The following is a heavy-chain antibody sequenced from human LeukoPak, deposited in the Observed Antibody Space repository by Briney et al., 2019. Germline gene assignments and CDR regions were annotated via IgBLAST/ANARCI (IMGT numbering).Heavy chain of an antibody. CDR1: GFTFSSYA. Sequence: PGGSLRLSCAASGFTFSSYAMSWVRQAPGKGLEWVSAISGSGGSTYYADSVKGRFTISRDNSKNTLYLQMNSLRAEDTAVYYCAKENYDFWSGEAYYFDYWGQGTLVTVS. CDR2: ISGSGGST. J-gene: IGHJ4*02. D-gene: IGHD3-3*01. CDR3: AKENYDFWSGEAYYFDY. V-gene: IGHV3-23*01.